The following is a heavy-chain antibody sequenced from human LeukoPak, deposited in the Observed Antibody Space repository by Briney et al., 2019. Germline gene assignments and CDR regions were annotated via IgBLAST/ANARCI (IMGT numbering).Heavy chain of an antibody. CDR3: ARDHVLGGNIDY. J-gene: IGHJ4*02. CDR1: GFTFSSYE. V-gene: IGHV3-48*03. Sequence: GGSLRLSCAASGFTFSSYEMNWVRQAPGKGLEWVSYISSSGSTIYYADSVKGRFTISRDNAKNSLYLQMNSLRAEDTAVYYCARDHVLGGNIDYWGQGTPVTVSS. CDR2: ISSSGSTI. D-gene: IGHD1-26*01.